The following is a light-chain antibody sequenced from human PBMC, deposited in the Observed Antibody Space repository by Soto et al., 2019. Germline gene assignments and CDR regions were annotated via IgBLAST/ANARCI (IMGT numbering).Light chain of an antibody. CDR3: QQRSNWPLT. CDR1: QSVSSY. Sequence: DIVLTQSPPTLSLSPGERATLSCRASQSVSSYLVWFQQKPGQAPRLLLYDASTRATGIPARFSGSGSGTDFTLTISSLEPEDFAVYYCQQRSNWPLTFGPGTKVDIK. CDR2: DAS. J-gene: IGKJ3*01. V-gene: IGKV3-11*01.